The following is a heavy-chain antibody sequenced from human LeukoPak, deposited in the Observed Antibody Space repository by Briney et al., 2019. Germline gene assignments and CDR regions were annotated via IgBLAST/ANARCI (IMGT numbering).Heavy chain of an antibody. J-gene: IGHJ4*02. CDR2: FDPEDGET. D-gene: IGHD5-18*01. Sequence: GASVKASCKVSGYXLTELSIHWVRQAPGKGLEWMGGFDPEDGETIYAQKFQGRVTMTEDTSTDTAYMELSSLRSDDTAVYYCARAVRGYSYAYLPYWGQGTLVTVSS. CDR3: ARAVRGYSYAYLPY. CDR1: GYXLTELS. V-gene: IGHV1-24*01.